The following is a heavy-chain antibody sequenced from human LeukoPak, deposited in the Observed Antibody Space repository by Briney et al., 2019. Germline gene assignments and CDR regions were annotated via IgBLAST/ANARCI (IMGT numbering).Heavy chain of an antibody. Sequence: ASETLSLTCAVSGDSISSTNWWNWVRQPPGKGLEWIGDTSHSGSTNYNPSLKSRVTISLDRSKNQFSLKLTSVTAADTAVYYCARVVVTAIPHRDAFDIWGQGTMVTVSS. CDR2: TSHSGST. CDR3: ARVVVTAIPHRDAFDI. V-gene: IGHV4-4*02. D-gene: IGHD2-21*02. CDR1: GDSISSTNW. J-gene: IGHJ3*02.